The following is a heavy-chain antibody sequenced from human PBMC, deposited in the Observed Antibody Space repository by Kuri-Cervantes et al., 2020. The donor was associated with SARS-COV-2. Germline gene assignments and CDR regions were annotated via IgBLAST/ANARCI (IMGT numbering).Heavy chain of an antibody. Sequence: GSLRLSRAASGFTFTDYWTSWVCQAPGKGLGWGCNVRPDGNSKGYVDAVKGRFTISGDNAKDSLYLQMDSLGAEDTAVYYCARDDRAGHFDVWGQGTMVTVSS. CDR2: VRPDGNSK. CDR3: ARDDRAGHFDV. CDR1: GFTFTDYW. D-gene: IGHD3-10*01. J-gene: IGHJ3*01. V-gene: IGHV3-7*03.